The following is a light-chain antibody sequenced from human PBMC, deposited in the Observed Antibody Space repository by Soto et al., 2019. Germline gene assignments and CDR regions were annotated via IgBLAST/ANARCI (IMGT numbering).Light chain of an antibody. V-gene: IGKV3-15*01. Sequence: EIEMMQSPATLSVSPGERVTLCCRASQSVSSNLAWYQQKLGQAPRLLIYDASTRATGIPARFSGSGSGTEFTLTISSLQSQDFAVYFCQQYNNWPPYTFGQGTKLEIK. CDR1: QSVSSN. CDR2: DAS. J-gene: IGKJ2*01. CDR3: QQYNNWPPYT.